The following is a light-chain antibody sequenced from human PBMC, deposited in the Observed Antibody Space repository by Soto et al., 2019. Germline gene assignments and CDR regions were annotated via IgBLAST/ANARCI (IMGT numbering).Light chain of an antibody. Sequence: QSALTQPASVSGSPGQSITISCTGTSSDVGGYNYVSWYQQYPGKAPKLMIYEVTNRPSGVSNRFSGSKSGNTASLTSSGLQAEDEADDYCSSYTTSSTPYVFGPGTKLTVL. CDR3: SSYTTSSTPYV. CDR2: EVT. V-gene: IGLV2-14*01. CDR1: SSDVGGYNY. J-gene: IGLJ1*01.